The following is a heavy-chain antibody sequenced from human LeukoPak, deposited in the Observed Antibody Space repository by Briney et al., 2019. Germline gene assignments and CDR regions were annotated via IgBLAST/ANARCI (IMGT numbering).Heavy chain of an antibody. J-gene: IGHJ4*02. CDR1: GFTFSNAW. D-gene: IGHD2-2*02. Sequence: GGSLRLSCAASGFTFSNAWMSWVRQAPGKGLEWVSYIGSSSSTIYYADSVKGRFTISRDNAKNSLYLQMNSLRAEDTAVYYCARCCSGTSCYTDFDYWGQGTLVTVSS. V-gene: IGHV3-48*04. CDR3: ARCCSGTSCYTDFDY. CDR2: IGSSSSTI.